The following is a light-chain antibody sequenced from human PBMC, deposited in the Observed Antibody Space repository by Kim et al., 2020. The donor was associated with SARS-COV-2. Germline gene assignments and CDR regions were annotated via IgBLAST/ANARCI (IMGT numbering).Light chain of an antibody. CDR3: NSRDSSGNHVV. CDR1: SLRSYY. V-gene: IGLV3-19*01. CDR2: GKN. J-gene: IGLJ2*01. Sequence: ALGQTVRITCQGDSLRSYYASGYQKKPGQAPVLVIYGKNNRPSGIPDRFAGSSSGNTASLTITGAQAEDEADYYCNSRDSSGNHVVFGGGTQLTVL.